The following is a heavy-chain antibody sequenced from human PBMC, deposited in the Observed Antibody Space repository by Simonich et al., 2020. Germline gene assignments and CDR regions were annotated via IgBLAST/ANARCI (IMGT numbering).Heavy chain of an antibody. D-gene: IGHD6-13*01. CDR2: IWYDGSNK. Sequence: QVQLVESGGGVVQPGRSLRLSCAASGFTFSSYGMHWVRQAPGKGLEGVAVIWYDGSNKYYADSVKGRFTISGDNYKNTLYLQMNSLRAEDTAVYYCARERAAAGEAFDYWGQGTLVTVSS. CDR3: ARERAAAGEAFDY. CDR1: GFTFSSYG. V-gene: IGHV3-33*01. J-gene: IGHJ4*02.